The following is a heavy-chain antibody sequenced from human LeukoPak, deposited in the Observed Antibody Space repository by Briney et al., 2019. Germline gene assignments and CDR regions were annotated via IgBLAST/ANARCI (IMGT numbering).Heavy chain of an antibody. CDR3: AKHYVWGSYRLDYFDY. D-gene: IGHD3-16*02. Sequence: GGSLRLSCAASEFTFSSYAMSWVRQAPGKGLEWVSAISGSGGSTYYADSVKGRFTISRDNSKNTLYLQMNSLRAEDTAVYCCAKHYVWGSYRLDYFDYWGQGTLVTVSS. V-gene: IGHV3-23*01. CDR2: ISGSGGST. J-gene: IGHJ4*02. CDR1: EFTFSSYA.